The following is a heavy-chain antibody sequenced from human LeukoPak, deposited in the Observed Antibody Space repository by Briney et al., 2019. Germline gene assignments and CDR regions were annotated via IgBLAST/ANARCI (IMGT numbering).Heavy chain of an antibody. CDR3: ARRPSSGYYGSHFDF. V-gene: IGHV5-51*01. D-gene: IGHD3-22*01. J-gene: IGHJ4*02. Sequence: GESLQISCKASGYSFASCWIGWVRPLPGTGLEWMGIIYPGDSDTRYSPSIQGQVTISAEKSISTAYLQWNSLKTSDTAMYYCARRPSSGYYGSHFDFWGQGTLVTVSS. CDR2: IYPGDSDT. CDR1: GYSFASCW.